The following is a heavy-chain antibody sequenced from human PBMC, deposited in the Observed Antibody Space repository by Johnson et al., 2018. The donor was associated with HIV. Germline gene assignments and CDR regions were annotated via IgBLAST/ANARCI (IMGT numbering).Heavy chain of an antibody. CDR1: GFTVSTNY. CDR3: ARGGASDAFDI. V-gene: IGHV3-30-3*01. CDR2: ISYDGSNK. Sequence: VQLVESGGGLVQPGGSLRLSCAASGFTVSTNYMSWIRQAPGKGLEWVAVISYDGSNKYYADSVKGRFTISRDNSKNTLYLQMNSLRAEDTAVYYCARGGASDAFDIWGQGTMVTVSS. D-gene: IGHD4/OR15-4a*01. J-gene: IGHJ3*02.